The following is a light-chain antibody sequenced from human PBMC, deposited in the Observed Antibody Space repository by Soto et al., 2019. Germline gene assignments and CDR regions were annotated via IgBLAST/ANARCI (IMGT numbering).Light chain of an antibody. CDR2: AAS. CDR3: LQHNSYPFT. CDR1: QGIRED. Sequence: DIQMTQSPSSLSASVGDRVTITCRASQGIREDLGWYQQKPGKAPKRLIYAASSLPSGVPSRFSGSGSGTKFTPTISSLQPGDFATYYCLQHNSYPFTFGQGTKLEIK. V-gene: IGKV1-17*01. J-gene: IGKJ2*01.